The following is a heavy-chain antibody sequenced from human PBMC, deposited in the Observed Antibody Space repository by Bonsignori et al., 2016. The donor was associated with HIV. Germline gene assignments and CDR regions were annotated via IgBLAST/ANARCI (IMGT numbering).Heavy chain of an antibody. Sequence: WIRQPPGKGLEWIGSIYYSGSTYYNPSLKSRVTISVDTSKNQFSLKLSSVTAADTAVYYCARGHIVVVPAALNWFDPWGQGTLVTVSS. D-gene: IGHD2-2*01. CDR2: IYYSGST. J-gene: IGHJ5*02. CDR3: ARGHIVVVPAALNWFDP. V-gene: IGHV4-39*07.